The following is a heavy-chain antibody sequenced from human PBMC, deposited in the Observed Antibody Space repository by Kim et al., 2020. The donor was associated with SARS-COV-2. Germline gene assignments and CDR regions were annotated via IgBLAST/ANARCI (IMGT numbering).Heavy chain of an antibody. D-gene: IGHD2-8*01. CDR3: ASRYCTNGVCPNWFDP. CDR2: IIPILGIA. Sequence: SVKVSCKASGGTFSSYAISWVRQAPGQGLEWMGRIIPILGIANYAQKFQGRVTITADKSTSTAYMELSSLRSEDTAVYYCASRYCTNGVCPNWFDPWGQGTLVIVSS. J-gene: IGHJ5*02. V-gene: IGHV1-69*04. CDR1: GGTFSSYA.